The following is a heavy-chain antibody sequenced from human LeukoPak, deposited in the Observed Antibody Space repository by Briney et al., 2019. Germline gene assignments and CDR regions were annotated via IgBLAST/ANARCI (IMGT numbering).Heavy chain of an antibody. CDR3: ARGDYDILTGHNPYYYMDV. V-gene: IGHV4-34*01. J-gene: IGHJ6*03. D-gene: IGHD3-9*01. CDR2: INHSGST. Sequence: SETLSLTCAVYGGSFSGYYWSWIRQPPGKGLEWIGEINHSGSTNHNPSLKSRVTISVDTSKNQFSLKLSSVTAADTAVYYCARGDYDILTGHNPYYYMDVWGKGTTVTISS. CDR1: GGSFSGYY.